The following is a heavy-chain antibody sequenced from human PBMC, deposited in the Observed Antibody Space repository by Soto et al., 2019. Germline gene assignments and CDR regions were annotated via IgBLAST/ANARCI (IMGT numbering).Heavy chain of an antibody. CDR1: GGSISSYY. V-gene: IGHV4-4*07. J-gene: IGHJ6*02. Sequence: PSETLSLTCTVSGGSISSYYWSWVRQPAGKGLEWIGRIYTSGSTHYDPSLKSRVTMSRDTSKSPFYLKLSSVTAEDTAVYYCARDIVVVGALNSYYYGMDVWGQGTTVTVSS. CDR3: ARDIVVVGALNSYYYGMDV. D-gene: IGHD2-15*01. CDR2: IYTSGST.